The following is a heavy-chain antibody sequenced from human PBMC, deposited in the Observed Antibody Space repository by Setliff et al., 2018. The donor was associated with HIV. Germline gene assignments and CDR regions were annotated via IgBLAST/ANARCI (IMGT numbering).Heavy chain of an antibody. D-gene: IGHD3-10*02. CDR1: GGSISGYY. CDR2: IYTSGST. V-gene: IGHV4-4*09. Sequence: LSLTCTVSGGSISGYYWSWIRQPPGKGLEWIGYIYTSGSTHYNPSLKSRVTISVDTSKNQFSLKLSSVTAADTAVYYCARDGDYGYNYVAWGQGTLVTVSS. CDR3: ARDGDYGYNYVA. J-gene: IGHJ5*02.